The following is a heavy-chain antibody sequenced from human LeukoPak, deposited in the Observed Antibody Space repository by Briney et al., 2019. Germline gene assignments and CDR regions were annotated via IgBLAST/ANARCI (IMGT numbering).Heavy chain of an antibody. CDR1: GDSVSSAYY. J-gene: IGHJ4*02. Sequence: SETLSLTCVVSGDSVSSAYYWGWIRQVPGKGLEYIASIYHTRSTYFNPFLKSRVTLSTDTSKNQFSLELRSVTAADTAIYYCASGDNFDYWGQGTLVAVSS. V-gene: IGHV4-38-2*01. CDR3: ASGDNFDY. CDR2: IYHTRST. D-gene: IGHD5-24*01.